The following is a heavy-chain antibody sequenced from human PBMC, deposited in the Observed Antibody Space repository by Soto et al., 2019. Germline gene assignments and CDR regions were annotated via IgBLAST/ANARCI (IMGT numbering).Heavy chain of an antibody. D-gene: IGHD4-17*01. CDR1: GFSLTTSGVG. J-gene: IGHJ4*02. CDR3: AHKDGGDYILDY. Sequence: QITLKESGPPLVIPTQTLTLTCTCSGFSLTTSGVGVGWIRQPPGKALEWLAVSYWDDSEHYSPSLRKRLTITKDTSKNQVVLTMTNMDPVDTATYYCAHKDGGDYILDYWGQGTLVTVSS. CDR2: SYWDDSE. V-gene: IGHV2-5*02.